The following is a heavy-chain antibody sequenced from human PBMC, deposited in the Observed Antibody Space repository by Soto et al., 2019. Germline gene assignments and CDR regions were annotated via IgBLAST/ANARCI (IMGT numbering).Heavy chain of an antibody. Sequence: QVLLQESGTGLVQPSGTLSLSCVVSGVSIGSNYYWGWVRQSPGKGLEWLGDMSHIGSVNYNPSLKSRVTKSMDKSQHQFSLKLNSVTAADTAVYYCARSLGWYAIDYWGQGTLVIGSS. J-gene: IGHJ4*02. CDR2: MSHIGSV. V-gene: IGHV4-4*02. CDR3: ARSLGWYAIDY. CDR1: GVSIGSNYY. D-gene: IGHD6-19*01.